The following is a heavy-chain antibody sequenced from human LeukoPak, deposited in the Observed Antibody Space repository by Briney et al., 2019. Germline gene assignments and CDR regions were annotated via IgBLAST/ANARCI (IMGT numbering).Heavy chain of an antibody. V-gene: IGHV3-30*18. CDR3: AKGGNDFWSGYYHTYFDY. CDR1: GFTFSSYG. CDR2: ISYDGSNK. D-gene: IGHD3-3*01. J-gene: IGHJ4*02. Sequence: GTSLRLSCAASGFTFSSYGMHWVRQAPGKGLEWVAVISYDGSNKYYADSVKGRFTISRDNSKNTLYLQMNSLRAEDTAVYYCAKGGNDFWSGYYHTYFDYWGQGTLVTVSS.